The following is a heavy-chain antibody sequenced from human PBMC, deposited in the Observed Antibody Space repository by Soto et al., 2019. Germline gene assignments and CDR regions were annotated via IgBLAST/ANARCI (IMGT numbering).Heavy chain of an antibody. Sequence: EVQLLESGGGLVQPGGSLRLSCVVSGFTFSSYAMAWVRQAPGKGLKWVSTINDSGDSTYYADSVKGRFTISRDNSKNTLYLQMHRLRVDDTAIYYCAKGAYVEGGYWGQGTLVTVSS. J-gene: IGHJ4*02. V-gene: IGHV3-23*01. CDR2: INDSGDST. D-gene: IGHD3-16*01. CDR1: GFTFSSYA. CDR3: AKGAYVEGGY.